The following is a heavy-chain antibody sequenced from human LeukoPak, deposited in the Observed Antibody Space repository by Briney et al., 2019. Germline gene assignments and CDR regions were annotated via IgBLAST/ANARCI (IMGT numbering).Heavy chain of an antibody. V-gene: IGHV3-48*01. D-gene: IGHD3-10*01. CDR2: ITGDNKA. CDR3: VRGGVADGNYFGD. Sequence: HAGGSLRPSCVGSGFAYDHCSMNWVRRAPGKGLEWLSYITGDNKAYYADSLKGRFVISRDNAKNSVYLQMNSLSVEDTAVYYCVRGGVADGNYFGDWGQGTVVTVSS. J-gene: IGHJ4*02. CDR1: GFAYDHCS.